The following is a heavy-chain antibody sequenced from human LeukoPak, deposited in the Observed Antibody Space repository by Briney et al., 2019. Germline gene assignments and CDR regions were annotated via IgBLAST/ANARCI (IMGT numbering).Heavy chain of an antibody. CDR1: GFTFSSSS. V-gene: IGHV3-48*01. CDR2: ISSNGGII. Sequence: PGGSLRLSCVASGFTFSSSSLHWVRQAPGKGLEWLSYISSNGGIIYYADSVKGRFTISRDNVNNSLHLEMNSLRSEDTAVYYCARLILTSDDAYWGQGTLVTVSS. J-gene: IGHJ4*02. CDR3: ARLILTSDDAY. D-gene: IGHD3-16*02.